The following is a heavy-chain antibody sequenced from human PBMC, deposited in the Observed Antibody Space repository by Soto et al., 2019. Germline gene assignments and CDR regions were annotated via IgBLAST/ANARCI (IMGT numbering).Heavy chain of an antibody. D-gene: IGHD3-16*02. CDR2: ISHSGRA. CDR3: ARGRSFRLVVVPFDS. J-gene: IGHJ4*02. CDR1: GFSIQSSSF. V-gene: IGHV4-38-2*01. Sequence: SETLSLTCGVSGFSIQSSSFWGWIRQPPGKGLEWIGLISHSGRAISHPSFASRATISLDTTNNAFSLTLKSVTAADTAVYYCARGRSFRLVVVPFDSWGQGTLVTVSS.